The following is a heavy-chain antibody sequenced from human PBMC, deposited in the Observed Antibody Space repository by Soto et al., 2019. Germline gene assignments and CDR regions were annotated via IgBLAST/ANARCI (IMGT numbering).Heavy chain of an antibody. V-gene: IGHV3-66*01. Sequence: GGSLRLSWAGSGFTVSNNYLSWVRQAPGKGLEWVSPIYSGGSTYYADSVKGRFTISRDSSKNTLYLKMNSLRAEDTAMYYCAAYSHKGYWGQGTLVTVSS. CDR3: AAYSHKGY. CDR1: GFTVSNNY. CDR2: IYSGGST. D-gene: IGHD3-16*01. J-gene: IGHJ4*02.